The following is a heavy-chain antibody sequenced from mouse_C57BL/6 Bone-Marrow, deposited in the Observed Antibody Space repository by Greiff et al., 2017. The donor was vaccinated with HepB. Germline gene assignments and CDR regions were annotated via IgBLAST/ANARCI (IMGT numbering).Heavy chain of an antibody. Sequence: EVQRVESGPELVKPGASVKIPCKASGYTFTDYNMDWVKQSHGKSLEWIGDINPNNGGTIYNQKFKGKATLTVDKSSSTAYMELRSLTSEDTAVYYCARVTVYGSSDWYFDVWGTGTTVTVSS. J-gene: IGHJ1*03. V-gene: IGHV1-18*01. CDR1: GYTFTDYN. CDR2: INPNNGGT. D-gene: IGHD1-1*01. CDR3: ARVTVYGSSDWYFDV.